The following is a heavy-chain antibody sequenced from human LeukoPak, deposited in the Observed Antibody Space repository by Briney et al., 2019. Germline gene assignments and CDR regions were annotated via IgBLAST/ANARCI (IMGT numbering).Heavy chain of an antibody. CDR2: IYYSGST. J-gene: IGHJ4*02. D-gene: IGHD6-19*01. Sequence: SETLSLTCTISGGSISTYYWSWIRQPPGKGLEWIGYIYYSGSTNYNPTLMSRLTISVDTSKNQFSLKLSSVTAADTAVYYCARLIAVAGTYRGHFDYWGQGALVTVSS. CDR1: GGSISTYY. V-gene: IGHV4-59*08. CDR3: ARLIAVAGTYRGHFDY.